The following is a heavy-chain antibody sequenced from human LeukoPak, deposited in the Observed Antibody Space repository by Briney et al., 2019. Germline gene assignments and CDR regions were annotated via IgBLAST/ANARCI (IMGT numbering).Heavy chain of an antibody. D-gene: IGHD4-17*01. J-gene: IGHJ6*03. Sequence: ASVKVSCKASGYTFTGYYMHWVRQAPGQGLEWMGWINPNSGGTNYAQKFQGRVTMTRDTSISTAYMELSRLRSDDTAVYYCARGTTVTKAIYYMDVWGKGTTVTVFS. CDR1: GYTFTGYY. CDR2: INPNSGGT. CDR3: ARGTTVTKAIYYMDV. V-gene: IGHV1-2*02.